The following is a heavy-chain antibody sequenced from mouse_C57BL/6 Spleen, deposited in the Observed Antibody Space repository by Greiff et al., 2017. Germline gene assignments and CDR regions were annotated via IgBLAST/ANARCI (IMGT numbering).Heavy chain of an antibody. Sequence: EVQGVESGGGLVKPGGSLKLSCAASGFTFSSYAMSWVRQTPEKRLEWVATISDGGSYTYYPDNVKGRFTISRDNAKNTLYLQMSHLKSEDTAMYYCARGHITTVVATNWYFDVWGTGTTVTVSS. V-gene: IGHV5-4*01. CDR1: GFTFSSYA. D-gene: IGHD1-1*01. J-gene: IGHJ1*03. CDR2: ISDGGSYT. CDR3: ARGHITTVVATNWYFDV.